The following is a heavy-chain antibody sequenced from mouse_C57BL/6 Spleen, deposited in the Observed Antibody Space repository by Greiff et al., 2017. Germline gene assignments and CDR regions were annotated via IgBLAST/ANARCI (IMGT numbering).Heavy chain of an antibody. V-gene: IGHV1-47*01. CDR3: ARGHDSNRDYYAMDY. Sequence: VQLQQSGAELVKPGASVKMSCKASGYTFTTYPIEWMKQNRGKSLEWIGNFHPYNDDTKYNEKFKGKATLTVEKSSSTVYLQLSRLTCDDAAVYYCARGHDSNRDYYAMDYWGQGTSVTVSS. CDR2: FHPYNDDT. D-gene: IGHD2-5*01. CDR1: GYTFTTYP. J-gene: IGHJ4*01.